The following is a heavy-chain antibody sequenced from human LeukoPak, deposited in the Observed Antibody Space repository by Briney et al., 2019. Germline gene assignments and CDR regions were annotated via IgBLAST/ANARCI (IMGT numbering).Heavy chain of an antibody. Sequence: EPGGSLRLSCAASGFTFSSYWMHWVRQAPGKGLVWVSRINSDGSSTSYADSVKGRFTISRDNAKNTLYPQMNSLRAEDTAVYYCAREPRAVAGTVNWFDPWGQGTLVTVSS. V-gene: IGHV3-74*01. CDR3: AREPRAVAGTVNWFDP. CDR1: GFTFSSYW. CDR2: INSDGSST. D-gene: IGHD6-19*01. J-gene: IGHJ5*02.